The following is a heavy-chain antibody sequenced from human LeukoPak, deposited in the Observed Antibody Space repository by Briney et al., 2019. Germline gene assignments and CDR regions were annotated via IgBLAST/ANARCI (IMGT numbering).Heavy chain of an antibody. J-gene: IGHJ6*02. V-gene: IGHV3-64*04. D-gene: IGHD5-12*01. CDR2: ISSNGGST. Sequence: WGSLRLSCSASGFTFSSYAMHWVRQAPGKGLEYVSAISSNGGSTYYAASVKGRFTISRDNSKDTLYLQMNSLRAEDTAVYYCAKGPSDIVVSYYGMDVWGQGTTVTVSS. CDR1: GFTFSSYA. CDR3: AKGPSDIVVSYYGMDV.